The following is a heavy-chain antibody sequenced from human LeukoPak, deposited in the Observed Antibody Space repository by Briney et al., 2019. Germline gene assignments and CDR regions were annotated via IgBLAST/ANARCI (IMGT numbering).Heavy chain of an antibody. D-gene: IGHD1-26*01. V-gene: IGHV3-53*04. CDR1: GFTVNSHY. CDR3: ARDPYGVGDFDY. CDR2: IYSGGGT. J-gene: IGHJ4*02. Sequence: AGSLRLSCAASGFTVNSHYMSWVRQAPGKGLEWVSLIYSGGGTYYADSVKGRFTISRHTSKNTLYLQMNSLRPEDTAVYYCARDPYGVGDFDYWGQGTLVTVSS.